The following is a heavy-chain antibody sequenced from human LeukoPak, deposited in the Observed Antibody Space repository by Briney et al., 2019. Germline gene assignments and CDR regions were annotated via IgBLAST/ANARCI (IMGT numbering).Heavy chain of an antibody. Sequence: HPSQTLSLTCTVSNASISSDTYFWSWIRQPAGKGLQWIGRMSSTGRSDYNPSLKSRVTISIDTSKNQFSMKLSSVTAADTAVYYCAKGAGPPWFDPWGQGTLVTVSS. CDR1: NASISSDTYF. J-gene: IGHJ5*02. D-gene: IGHD6-19*01. CDR2: MSSTGRS. CDR3: AKGAGPPWFDP. V-gene: IGHV4-61*02.